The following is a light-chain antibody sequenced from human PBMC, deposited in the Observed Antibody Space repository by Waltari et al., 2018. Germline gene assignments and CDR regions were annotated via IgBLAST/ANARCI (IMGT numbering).Light chain of an antibody. V-gene: IGLV2-14*03. CDR3: TSYTNSGTLGA. J-gene: IGLJ1*01. CDR1: SSDVGDNNF. Sequence: QSALTQPASVSGFLGQSITISCTGTSSDVGDNNFVSWYQQHPAKAPKLVIFDVSRRPSGVSNRFSGSKSGNTASLAISGLQAEDEADYYCTSYTNSGTLGAFGTGTTVTVL. CDR2: DVS.